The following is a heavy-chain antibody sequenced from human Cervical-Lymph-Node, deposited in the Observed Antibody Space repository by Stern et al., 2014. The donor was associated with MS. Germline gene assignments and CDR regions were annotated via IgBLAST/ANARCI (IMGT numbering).Heavy chain of an antibody. CDR3: ARGASDY. Sequence: VQLVQSGSEVKKPGASLKVSCKASGYTFSVHNIHWVRQAHGQGLEWMGRITPNGGGSNYAQKFQGRVTMTSDTSINIVYMELTRLRSDDTAMYYCARGASDYWGQGTLVTVSS. J-gene: IGHJ4*02. CDR2: ITPNGGGS. V-gene: IGHV1-2*06. D-gene: IGHD3-16*01. CDR1: GYTFSVHN.